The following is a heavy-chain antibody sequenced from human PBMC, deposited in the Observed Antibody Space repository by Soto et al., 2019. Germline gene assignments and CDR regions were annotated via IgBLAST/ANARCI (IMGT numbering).Heavy chain of an antibody. D-gene: IGHD3-10*01. J-gene: IGHJ5*02. CDR2: IYYSGIT. V-gene: IGHV4-61*01. Sequence: SETLSLTCTVSGGSVSSGSYYWNWIRQPPGKGLEWIGYIYYSGITNYNPSLKSRVTISKDTSKNQFSLKVTSVTAADTAVYYCVRYYGSGSFHNWFNPWGQGSLVTVSS. CDR1: GGSVSSGSYY. CDR3: VRYYGSGSFHNWFNP.